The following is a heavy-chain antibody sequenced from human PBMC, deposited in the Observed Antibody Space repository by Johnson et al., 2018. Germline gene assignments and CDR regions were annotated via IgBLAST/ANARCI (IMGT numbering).Heavy chain of an antibody. Sequence: VQLVQSGGGLVQPGRSLRLSCAASGFTFDDYAMHWVRQAPGKGLEWVSGISWNSGSIGYADSVKGRFTISRDNSKNTLYRQMNSLRAEETAVYYCARDRGSSGWSCYYYYGMDVWGQGTTVTVSS. CDR2: ISWNSGSI. D-gene: IGHD6-19*01. CDR3: ARDRGSSGWSCYYYYGMDV. J-gene: IGHJ6*02. CDR1: GFTFDDYA. V-gene: IGHV3-9*01.